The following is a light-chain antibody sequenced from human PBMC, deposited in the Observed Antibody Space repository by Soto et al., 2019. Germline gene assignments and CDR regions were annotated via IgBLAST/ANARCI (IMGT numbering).Light chain of an antibody. CDR1: QSVSSY. CDR3: QQRSNWPPYT. J-gene: IGKJ2*01. V-gene: IGKV3-11*01. CDR2: DAS. Sequence: DIVLTQSPATLSLSPGERATLSCRASQSVSSYLAWYQQKPGQAPRLLIYDASNMSTGIPARFSGSGSGTDFTLTISSLVPEDFAVYYCQQRSNWPPYTFGQGTKLAIK.